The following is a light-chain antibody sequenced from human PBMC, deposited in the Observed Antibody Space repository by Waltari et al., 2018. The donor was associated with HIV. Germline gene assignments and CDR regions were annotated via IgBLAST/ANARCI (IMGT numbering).Light chain of an antibody. V-gene: IGKV3-20*01. Sequence: EIVLTQSPGTLSLSPGERATLSCRASQSVSSSYLAWYQQKPGQAPRRLIYGASSRATGIPDRFSGSGSGTDFTLTISRLEPEDFAVYYCQQYGNAPDSFGQGTKLEIK. J-gene: IGKJ2*03. CDR3: QQYGNAPDS. CDR2: GAS. CDR1: QSVSSSY.